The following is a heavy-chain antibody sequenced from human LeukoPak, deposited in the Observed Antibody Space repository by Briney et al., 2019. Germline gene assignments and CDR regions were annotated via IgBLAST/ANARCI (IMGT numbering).Heavy chain of an antibody. CDR3: ARHKRPMATSDFDY. CDR1: GGSISSSSYY. D-gene: IGHD5-12*01. Sequence: PSETLSLTCTVSGGSISSSSYYWGWIRQPPGKGLEWIGSIYYSGSTYYNPSLKSRVTISVDTSKNQFSLKLSSVTAADTAVYYCARHKRPMATSDFDYWGQGTLVTVSS. V-gene: IGHV4-39*01. J-gene: IGHJ4*02. CDR2: IYYSGST.